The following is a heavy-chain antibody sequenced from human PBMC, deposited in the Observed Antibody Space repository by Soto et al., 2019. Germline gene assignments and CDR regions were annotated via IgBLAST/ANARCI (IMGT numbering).Heavy chain of an antibody. CDR2: IYSGGST. D-gene: IGHD2-2*01. CDR1: GFTVSSNY. Sequence: EVQLVETGGGLIQPGGSLRLSCAASGFTVSSNYMSWVRQAPGKGLEWVSVIYSGGSTYYADSVKGRFTISRDNSKNTLHLQMNSLRAEDTAVYYCARALPYRPYGMDVWGQGTTVTVSS. V-gene: IGHV3-53*02. CDR3: ARALPYRPYGMDV. J-gene: IGHJ6*02.